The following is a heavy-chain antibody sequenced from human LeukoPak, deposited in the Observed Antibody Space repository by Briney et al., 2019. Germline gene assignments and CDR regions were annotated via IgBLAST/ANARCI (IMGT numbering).Heavy chain of an antibody. J-gene: IGHJ3*02. V-gene: IGHV1-69*05. D-gene: IGHD3-3*01. Sequence: SVKVSCKASGGTFSSYAISWVRQAPGQGLEWMGGIIPIFGTANYAQKFQGRVTITTDESTSTAYMELSSLRSEDTAVYYCARDLVGGVVSDAFDIWGRGTMVTVSS. CDR3: ARDLVGGVVSDAFDI. CDR1: GGTFSSYA. CDR2: IIPIFGTA.